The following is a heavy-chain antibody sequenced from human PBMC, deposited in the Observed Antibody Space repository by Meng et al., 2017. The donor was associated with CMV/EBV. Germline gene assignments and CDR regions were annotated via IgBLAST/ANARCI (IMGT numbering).Heavy chain of an antibody. Sequence: SETLSLTCTVSGGSISSSSYYWGWLRQPPGKGLEWIGSIYYSGSTYYNPSLKSRVTLSVDTYKNQFSLTLSSVTAADTAVYYCARGTANWGLYFDYWGQGTLVTVSS. CDR2: IYYSGST. CDR3: ARGTANWGLYFDY. D-gene: IGHD7-27*01. CDR1: GGSISSSSYY. V-gene: IGHV4-39*01. J-gene: IGHJ4*02.